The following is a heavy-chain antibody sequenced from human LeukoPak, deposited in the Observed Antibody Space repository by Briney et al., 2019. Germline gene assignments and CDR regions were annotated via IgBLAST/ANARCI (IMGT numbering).Heavy chain of an antibody. CDR3: ARVRRSAKNYYGMDV. V-gene: IGHV3-7*01. CDR1: GFTFNTYW. J-gene: IGHJ6*02. CDR2: IKQDGSEK. Sequence: GGSLRLSCAASGFTFNTYWMTWVRQAPGKGLEWVANIKQDGSEKYYVDSLKGRFTISRDNAKNSLYLQMNSLRVEDTAVYYCARVRRSAKNYYGMDVWGQGSTVTVSS.